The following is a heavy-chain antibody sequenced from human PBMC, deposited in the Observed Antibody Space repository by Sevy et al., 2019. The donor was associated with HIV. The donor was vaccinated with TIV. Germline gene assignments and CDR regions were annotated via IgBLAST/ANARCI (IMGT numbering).Heavy chain of an antibody. V-gene: IGHV3-48*02. D-gene: IGHD3-3*01. Sequence: GGSLRLSCAASGFTFSSYNMNWVRQAPGKGLEWVSYISSSSSTIYYADSVKGRFTISRDNAKNSLYLQMNSLRDEDTAVYYCARDHDLLRFLEWPYEYGMDVWGQGTTVTVSS. CDR2: ISSSSSTI. J-gene: IGHJ6*02. CDR3: ARDHDLLRFLEWPYEYGMDV. CDR1: GFTFSSYN.